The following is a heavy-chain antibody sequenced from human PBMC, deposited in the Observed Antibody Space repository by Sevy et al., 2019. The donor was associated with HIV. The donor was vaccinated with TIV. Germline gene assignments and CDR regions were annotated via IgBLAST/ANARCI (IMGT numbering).Heavy chain of an antibody. CDR1: GFTFSSYA. CDR3: ATFSITIFGVGTPPYYFDY. Sequence: GGSLRLSCAASGFTFSSYAMSWVRQAPGKGLEWVSAISGSGGSTYYADSVKGRFTISRDNSKNTLYLQMSSLRAEDTAVYYCATFSITIFGVGTPPYYFDYWGQGTLVTVSS. V-gene: IGHV3-23*01. CDR2: ISGSGGST. D-gene: IGHD3-3*01. J-gene: IGHJ4*02.